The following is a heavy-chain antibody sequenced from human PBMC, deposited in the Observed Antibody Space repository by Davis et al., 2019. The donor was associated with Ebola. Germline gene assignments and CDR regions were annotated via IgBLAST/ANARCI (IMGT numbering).Heavy chain of an antibody. Sequence: GGSLRLSCAASGVTVSSNYMSWVRQAPGKGLEWVSTVSYSGGSTYYTDSVKGRFTISRDNSKNTLYLQMNSLRAEDTATYYCAKVAGRFDYWGQGTLVTVSS. CDR2: SYSGGST. CDR1: GVTVSSNY. D-gene: IGHD6-19*01. V-gene: IGHV3-53*01. CDR3: AKVAGRFDY. J-gene: IGHJ4*02.